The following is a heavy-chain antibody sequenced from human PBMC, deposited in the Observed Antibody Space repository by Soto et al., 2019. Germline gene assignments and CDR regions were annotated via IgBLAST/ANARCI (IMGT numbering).Heavy chain of an antibody. Sequence: PGGSLRLSCAGSGFTLSNYAMSWVRQAPGKGLEWVSAISGSGDSTYYRDSVKGRFTVSRDNSMNTVYLQMNSLRAEDTALYSCAKGGSGSYYYLDVWGKGTTVTVSS. CDR3: AKGGSGSYYYLDV. J-gene: IGHJ6*03. D-gene: IGHD3-10*01. V-gene: IGHV3-23*01. CDR2: ISGSGDST. CDR1: GFTLSNYA.